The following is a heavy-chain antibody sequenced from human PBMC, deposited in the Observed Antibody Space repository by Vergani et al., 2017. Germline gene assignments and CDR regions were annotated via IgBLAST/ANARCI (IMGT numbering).Heavy chain of an antibody. Sequence: QVQLQESGPGLVKPSETLSLTCTVSGGSISSYYWSWIRQPPGKGLEWIGYIYYSGSTYYNPSLKSRVTISVDTSKNQFSLKLRSVTAADTAVYYCAGRRRYCSSTSCYGALDPWGQGTLVTVSS. J-gene: IGHJ5*02. D-gene: IGHD2-2*01. CDR1: GGSISSYY. CDR2: IYYSGST. CDR3: AGRRRYCSSTSCYGALDP. V-gene: IGHV4-59*06.